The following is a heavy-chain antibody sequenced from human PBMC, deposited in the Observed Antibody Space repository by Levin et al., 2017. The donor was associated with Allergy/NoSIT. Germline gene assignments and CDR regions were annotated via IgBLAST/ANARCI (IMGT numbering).Heavy chain of an antibody. D-gene: IGHD2-15*01. Sequence: GGSLRLSCAASGFTFSSYSMNWVRQAPGKGLEWVSSISSSSSYIYYADSVKGRFTISRDNAKNSLYLQMNSLRAEDTAVYYCARDQGSSGGYGMDVWGQGTTVTVSS. V-gene: IGHV3-21*01. CDR1: GFTFSSYS. CDR3: ARDQGSSGGYGMDV. CDR2: ISSSSSYI. J-gene: IGHJ6*02.